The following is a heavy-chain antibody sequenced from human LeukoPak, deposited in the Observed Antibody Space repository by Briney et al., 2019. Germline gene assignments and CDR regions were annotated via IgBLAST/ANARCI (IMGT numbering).Heavy chain of an antibody. J-gene: IGHJ4*02. D-gene: IGHD6-13*01. CDR2: IYSSGSS. V-gene: IGHV4-4*07. Sequence: SETLSLTCAVSGDSISRYYWTWIRQPAGKGLEWIGHIYSSGSSNYNPSLKSRVTMSVDTSKNQFSLKVSSVSAADTAVYYCARAPPTAGGQIDYWGQGTLVTVSS. CDR3: ARAPPTAGGQIDY. CDR1: GDSISRYY.